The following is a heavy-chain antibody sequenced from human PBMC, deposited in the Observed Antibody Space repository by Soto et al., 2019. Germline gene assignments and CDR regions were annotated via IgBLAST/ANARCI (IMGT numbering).Heavy chain of an antibody. D-gene: IGHD3-3*01. CDR2: ISGSGGDT. Sequence: PGGSLRLSCSASGFTFTSYAMSWVRQAPGKGLEWVSGISGSGGDTKSADSVKGRFTISRDNFKNMLYLQMNTLRAEDTAVYYCAKHDFWTLYKTGLDPWGQGTLVTVSS. J-gene: IGHJ5*02. V-gene: IGHV3-23*01. CDR3: AKHDFWTLYKTGLDP. CDR1: GFTFTSYA.